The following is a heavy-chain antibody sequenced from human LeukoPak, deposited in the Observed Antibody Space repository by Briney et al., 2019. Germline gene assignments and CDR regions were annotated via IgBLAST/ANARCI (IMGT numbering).Heavy chain of an antibody. J-gene: IGHJ6*03. CDR1: GFTFSSYS. V-gene: IGHV3-21*01. CDR2: ISSSSSYI. D-gene: IGHD3-22*01. CDR3: ARTITMNYYYMDV. Sequence: KPGGSLRLACAASGFTFSSYSMNWVRQAPGKGLEWVSSISSSSSYIYYADSVKGRFTISRDNAKNSLYLQMNSLRAEDTAVYYCARTITMNYYYMDVWGKGTTVTVSS.